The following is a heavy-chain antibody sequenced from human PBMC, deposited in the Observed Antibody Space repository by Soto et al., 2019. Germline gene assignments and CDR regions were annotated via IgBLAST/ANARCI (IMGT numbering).Heavy chain of an antibody. Sequence: GGSLRLSCAASGFTFSVDGMHLVRQSPGKGLEWVAAISNDGRTKYYADSVKGRFNISRDNSKGTLDLQMNSLRVEDTAIYYCAKARVSEHNSGWPQGHWGQGTRVTVSS. CDR1: GFTFSVDG. J-gene: IGHJ4*02. V-gene: IGHV3-30*18. CDR2: ISNDGRTK. CDR3: AKARVSEHNSGWPQGH. D-gene: IGHD6-19*01.